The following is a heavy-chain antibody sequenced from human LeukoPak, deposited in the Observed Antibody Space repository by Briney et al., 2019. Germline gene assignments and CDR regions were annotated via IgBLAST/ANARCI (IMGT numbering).Heavy chain of an antibody. CDR2: IYTSGST. CDR3: ARNYYYYMDV. Sequence: PSETLSLTCTVSGGSISSGSYYWRWLRQPAGKGLEWLGRIYTSGSTNYNPSLKSRVTISVDTSKNQFSLKLSSVTAADTAVYYCARNYYYYMDVWGKGTTVTVSS. J-gene: IGHJ6*03. CDR1: GGSISSGSYY. V-gene: IGHV4-61*02.